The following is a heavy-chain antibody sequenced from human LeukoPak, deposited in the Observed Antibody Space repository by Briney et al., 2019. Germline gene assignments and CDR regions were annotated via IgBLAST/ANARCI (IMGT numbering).Heavy chain of an antibody. CDR3: ARERLRGYSGYEDY. D-gene: IGHD5-12*01. Sequence: PGGSLRLSCVASGFTFSNYSMNWVRQAPGKGLEWVSSISSSSSYIYYADSVKGRFTISRDNAKNSLYLQMNSLRAEDTAVYYCARERLRGYSGYEDYWGQGTLVTVSS. V-gene: IGHV3-21*01. CDR2: ISSSSSYI. CDR1: GFTFSNYS. J-gene: IGHJ4*02.